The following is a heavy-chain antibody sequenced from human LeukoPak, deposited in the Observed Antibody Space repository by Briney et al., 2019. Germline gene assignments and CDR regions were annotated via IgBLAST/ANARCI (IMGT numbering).Heavy chain of an antibody. CDR3: AKLKRWLQWEIDY. V-gene: IGHV3-23*01. J-gene: IGHJ4*02. D-gene: IGHD5-24*01. CDR2: ISGSGGST. Sequence: PWGSLRLSCAASGFTFSSYGMSWVRQVPGKGLECVSAISGSGGSTYYADSVKGRFTISRDNSKNTLYLQMNSLRAEDAAVYYCAKLKRWLQWEIDYWGQGTLVTVSS. CDR1: GFTFSSYG.